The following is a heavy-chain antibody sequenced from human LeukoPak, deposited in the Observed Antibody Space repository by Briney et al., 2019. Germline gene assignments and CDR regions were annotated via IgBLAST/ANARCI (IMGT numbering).Heavy chain of an antibody. J-gene: IGHJ5*02. CDR3: ARVASIVVVVAATSVWFDP. CDR2: ICHSGST. D-gene: IGHD2-15*01. CDR1: GGSISSSNW. V-gene: IGHV4-4*02. Sequence: PSGTLSLTCAVSGGSISSSNWWSWVRQPPGKGLEWIGEICHSGSTNYNPSLKSRVTISVDKSKNQFSLKLSSVTAADTAVYYCARVASIVVVVAATSVWFDPWGQGTLVTVSS.